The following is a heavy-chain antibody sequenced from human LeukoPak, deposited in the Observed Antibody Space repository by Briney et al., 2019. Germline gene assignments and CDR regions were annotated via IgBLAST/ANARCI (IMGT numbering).Heavy chain of an antibody. CDR3: ARQPSLTYCSGGTCWFDP. V-gene: IGHV4-39*01. D-gene: IGHD2-15*01. CDR1: GFTFSSYA. CDR2: FYYSGTT. Sequence: GSLRLSCAASGFTFSSYAMSWVRQPPGKGLEWIGSFYYSGTTFYNPSLKSRVTISADTSKNQFSLRLSSVTAADTAVYYCARQPSLTYCSGGTCWFDPWGQGTLVTVSS. J-gene: IGHJ5*02.